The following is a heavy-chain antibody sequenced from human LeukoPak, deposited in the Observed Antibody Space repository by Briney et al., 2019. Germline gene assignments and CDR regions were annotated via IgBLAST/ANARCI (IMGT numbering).Heavy chain of an antibody. CDR1: GFTFSSYA. J-gene: IGHJ6*03. CDR2: ISYDGTNK. D-gene: IGHD3-16*01. CDR3: ARDQGSLPVWFYYYMDV. V-gene: IGHV3-30*01. Sequence: PGGSLRLSCAASGFTFSSYAMHWVRQAPGKGLEWLAVISYDGTNKYYADSVKGRFTISRDNYKNTLYLQMNSLRDEDTAVYYCARDQGSLPVWFYYYMDVWGSGTTVTVSS.